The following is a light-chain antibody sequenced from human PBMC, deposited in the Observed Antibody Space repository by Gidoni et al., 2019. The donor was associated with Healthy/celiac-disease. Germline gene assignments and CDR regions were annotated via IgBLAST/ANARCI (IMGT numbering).Light chain of an antibody. Sequence: DIQMTQSPSSVSASVGDRVTIPCRPSQCISSWLAWYQQKPGKAPKLLIYAASSLQSGVPSRFSGSGAGTDFTLTISSLQPEDFATYYCQQANSFRQRTFGEGTKVEIK. CDR3: QQANSFRQRT. CDR2: AAS. J-gene: IGKJ4*01. V-gene: IGKV1-12*01. CDR1: QCISSW.